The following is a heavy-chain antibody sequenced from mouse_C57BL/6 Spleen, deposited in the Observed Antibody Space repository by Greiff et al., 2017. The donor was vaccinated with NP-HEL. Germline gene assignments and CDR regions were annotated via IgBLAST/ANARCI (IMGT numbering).Heavy chain of an antibody. V-gene: IGHV7-3*01. Sequence: EVKLVESGGGLVQPGGSLSLSCAASGFTFPDYYMSWVRQPPGQALEWLGFIRNKANGYTTEYSASVKGRFTISRDNSQSILYLQMNALRAEDSATYYCARCKGATVVARRYCDVWGTGTTVTVSS. CDR1: GFTFPDYY. CDR2: IRNKANGYTT. J-gene: IGHJ1*03. CDR3: ARCKGATVVARRYCDV. D-gene: IGHD1-1*01.